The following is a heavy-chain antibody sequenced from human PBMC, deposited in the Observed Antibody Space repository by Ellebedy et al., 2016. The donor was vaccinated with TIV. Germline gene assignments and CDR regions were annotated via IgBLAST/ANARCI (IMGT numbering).Heavy chain of an antibody. Sequence: GESLKISCAASGFTFSSYGMHWVRQAPGKGMELVAFIRYDGSNKYYADSVKGRFTISRDNSKNTLYLQMNSLRADDTAVYYCAKILGLGSGSYYNIDYWGQGTLVTVSS. CDR3: AKILGLGSGSYYNIDY. D-gene: IGHD3-10*01. V-gene: IGHV3-30*02. CDR1: GFTFSSYG. J-gene: IGHJ4*02. CDR2: IRYDGSNK.